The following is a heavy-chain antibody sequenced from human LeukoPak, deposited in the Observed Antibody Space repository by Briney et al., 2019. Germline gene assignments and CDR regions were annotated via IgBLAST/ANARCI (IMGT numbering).Heavy chain of an antibody. J-gene: IGHJ3*02. Sequence: PGGSLRLSCAASGFTFSSYAMSWVRQAPGKGLEWVAVISGSGGTTYYADSVKGRFTISRDNSKNTVYLQMNSLRAEDTAVYYCARGGDTIGSIRSAFDIWGQGTMVTVSS. CDR2: ISGSGGTT. V-gene: IGHV3-23*01. CDR1: GFTFSSYA. D-gene: IGHD3-22*01. CDR3: ARGGDTIGSIRSAFDI.